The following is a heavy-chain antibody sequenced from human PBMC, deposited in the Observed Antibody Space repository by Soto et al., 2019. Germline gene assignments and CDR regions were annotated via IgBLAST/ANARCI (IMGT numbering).Heavy chain of an antibody. Sequence: SVKVSCKASGYTFTGHYIHWVRQAPEQGPEWMGEIGPESGATRYAQRFQGRVTMTRDMSITTVYMELNNLSPDDTAVYYCGRGRSGQIVVFYWGQGTPVTVSS. V-gene: IGHV1-2*02. D-gene: IGHD1-26*01. J-gene: IGHJ4*02. CDR3: GRGRSGQIVVFY. CDR1: GYTFTGHY. CDR2: IGPESGAT.